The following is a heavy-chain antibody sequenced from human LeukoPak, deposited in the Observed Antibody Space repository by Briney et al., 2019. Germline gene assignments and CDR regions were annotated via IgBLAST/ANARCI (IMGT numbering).Heavy chain of an antibody. CDR3: ARGRDSSSRSRRFFDI. CDR1: GGSFSGYY. V-gene: IGHV4-34*01. J-gene: IGHJ3*02. CDR2: INHSGST. Sequence: PSETLSLTCAVYGGSFSGYYWSWIRQPPGKGLGWIGEINHSGSTNYNPSLKSRVTISVDASKNQFSLKLSSVTAADTAVYYCARGRDSSSRSRRFFDIWGQGTMVTVSS. D-gene: IGHD6-13*01.